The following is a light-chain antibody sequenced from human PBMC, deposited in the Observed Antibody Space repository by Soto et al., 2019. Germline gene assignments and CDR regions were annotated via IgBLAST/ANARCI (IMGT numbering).Light chain of an antibody. J-gene: IGKJ2*02. Sequence: DIQMTQSPSSLSASVGDRVTITCRASQSISTYLNWYQQKVGKAPKLLIYAASSLQRGVPSRFSGRGSGTDFALTISSLQPEDSAPYYCQQSYSTPRTFGQGTKLEIK. V-gene: IGKV1-39*01. CDR2: AAS. CDR3: QQSYSTPRT. CDR1: QSISTY.